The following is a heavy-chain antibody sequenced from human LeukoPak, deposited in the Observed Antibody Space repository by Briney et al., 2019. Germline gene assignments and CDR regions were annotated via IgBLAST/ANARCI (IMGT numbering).Heavy chain of an antibody. D-gene: IGHD1-26*01. Sequence: GASVKVSCKASGGTFSSYAISWVRQAPGQGLEWMGGIIPIFGTANYAQKFQGRVTITADESTSTAYMELSSLRSEGTAVYYCARARIVGATTTCHFDYWGQGTLVTVSS. CDR3: ARARIVGATTTCHFDY. J-gene: IGHJ4*02. CDR2: IIPIFGTA. CDR1: GGTFSSYA. V-gene: IGHV1-69*13.